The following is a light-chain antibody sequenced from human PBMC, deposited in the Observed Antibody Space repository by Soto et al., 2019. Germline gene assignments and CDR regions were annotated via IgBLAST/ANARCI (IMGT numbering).Light chain of an antibody. CDR3: QQYYNWPRT. CDR2: GAS. V-gene: IGKV3-15*01. J-gene: IGKJ1*01. CDR1: QSVSSN. Sequence: EIVVTQSPSTLSVSTGERATLSCRASQSVSSNLAWYQQKPGQAPRLLIYGASTRATDIPARFSGSGSGTEFTLTISSLQSEDFAVYYCQQYYNWPRTFAQGTKVDIK.